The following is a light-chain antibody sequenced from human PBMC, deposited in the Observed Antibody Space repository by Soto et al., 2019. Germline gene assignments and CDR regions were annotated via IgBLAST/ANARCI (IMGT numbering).Light chain of an antibody. J-gene: IGKJ5*01. Sequence: EIVLTQSPATLSLSPGERTTLSCRASQSISTYLAWYQQRPGQAPRLLIYDASYRATDIPPRFSGSGSGTDFTLTISSLEPEDFAVYYCQQRSSWPQTMTFGQGTRLEIK. CDR3: QQRSSWPQTMT. V-gene: IGKV3-11*01. CDR2: DAS. CDR1: QSISTY.